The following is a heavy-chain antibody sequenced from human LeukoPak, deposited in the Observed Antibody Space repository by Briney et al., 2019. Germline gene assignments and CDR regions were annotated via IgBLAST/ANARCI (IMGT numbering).Heavy chain of an antibody. Sequence: PSETLSLTCTVSGGSISSSSYYWGWIRQPPGKGLEWIGSIYYSGSTYYNPSLKSRVTISVDTSKNQFSLKLSSVTAADTAVYYCARMPYSGSYGVKGIFDYWGQGTLVTVSS. CDR3: ARMPYSGSYGVKGIFDY. V-gene: IGHV4-39*01. J-gene: IGHJ4*02. D-gene: IGHD1-26*01. CDR2: IYYSGST. CDR1: GGSISSSSYY.